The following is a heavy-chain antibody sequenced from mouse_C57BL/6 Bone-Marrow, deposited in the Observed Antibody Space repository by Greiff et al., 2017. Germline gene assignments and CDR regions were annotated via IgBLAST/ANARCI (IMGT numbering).Heavy chain of an antibody. D-gene: IGHD2-2*01. CDR3: ARLIYYGYDGRPWFAY. Sequence: QVQLQQSGPGLVAPSQSLSITCTVSGFSLTSYAISWVRQPPGKGLEWLGVIWTGGGTNYNSALKSRLSISKDNSKSQVFLKMNSLQTDDTARYYCARLIYYGYDGRPWFAYWGQGTLVTVSA. V-gene: IGHV2-9-1*01. J-gene: IGHJ3*01. CDR1: GFSLTSYA. CDR2: IWTGGGT.